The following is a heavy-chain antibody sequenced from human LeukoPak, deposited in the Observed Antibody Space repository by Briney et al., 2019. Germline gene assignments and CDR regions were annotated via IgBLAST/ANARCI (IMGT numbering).Heavy chain of an antibody. CDR2: INAGNGNT. Sequence: GPVKVSCKASGYTFTSYAMHWVRQAPGQRLEWMGWINAGNGNTKYSQKFQGRVTITRDTSASTAYMELGSLRSEDTAVYYCARGLLLGVDYWGQGTLVTVSS. V-gene: IGHV1-3*01. CDR3: ARGLLLGVDY. J-gene: IGHJ4*02. D-gene: IGHD2-15*01. CDR1: GYTFTSYA.